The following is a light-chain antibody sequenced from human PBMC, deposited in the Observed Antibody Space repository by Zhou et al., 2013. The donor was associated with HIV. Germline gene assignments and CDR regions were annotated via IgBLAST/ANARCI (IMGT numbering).Light chain of an antibody. CDR2: RAS. V-gene: IGKV1-5*03. CDR3: LQYNSYPWT. J-gene: IGKJ1*01. CDR1: QSISSW. Sequence: DTQMTQSPSTLSASVGDRVTITCRASQSISSWLAWYQQIPGKAPKLLIYRASSLESGVPSRFSGSGSGTEFTLTISSLQPDDFATYYCLQYNSYPWTFGQGTKVEIK.